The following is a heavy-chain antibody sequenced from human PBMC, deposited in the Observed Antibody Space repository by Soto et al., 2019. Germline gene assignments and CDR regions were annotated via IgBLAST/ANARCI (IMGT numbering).Heavy chain of an antibody. CDR2: IIPISGTP. J-gene: IGHJ4*02. V-gene: IGHV1-69*06. CDR1: GDTFSDYA. CDR3: ARAHYVWGKYHRAY. D-gene: IGHD3-16*01. Sequence: QVQLVQSGAEVKKPGSSVKVSCKASGDTFSDYAISWVRQAPGQGLEWMGGIIPISGTPNYAQKFQYRVTITAEKSTSIASMELSSLRSEDTAFYYCARAHYVWGKYHRAYWGQGTLVTVSS.